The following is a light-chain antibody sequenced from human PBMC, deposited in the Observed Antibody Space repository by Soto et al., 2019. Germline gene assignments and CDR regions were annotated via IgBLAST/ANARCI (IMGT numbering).Light chain of an antibody. Sequence: QSVLTQPPSASGTPGQRVTISCSGSRSNIGSNLVNWYQQLPGTAPKLLMYNNNQRPSGVPDRFSGSKSGTSASLAISGLQSEDEADYHYAAWDDSLNGLVFGGGTKVTVL. CDR3: AAWDDSLNGLV. J-gene: IGLJ3*02. V-gene: IGLV1-44*01. CDR1: RSNIGSNL. CDR2: NNN.